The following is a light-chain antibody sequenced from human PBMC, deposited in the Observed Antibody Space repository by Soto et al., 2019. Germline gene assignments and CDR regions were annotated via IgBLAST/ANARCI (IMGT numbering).Light chain of an antibody. CDR1: HDISNF. CDR3: QQYDACPIS. Sequence: IQISQSQSSLSASVGDTVTITCQATHDISNFLNWYQQRPGKAPRLLIYDASNLQTGVPSRFSGSGSGTDFTFSISNLQPEDLATYYCQQYDACPISFGQGTRLAIK. V-gene: IGKV1-33*01. J-gene: IGKJ5*01. CDR2: DAS.